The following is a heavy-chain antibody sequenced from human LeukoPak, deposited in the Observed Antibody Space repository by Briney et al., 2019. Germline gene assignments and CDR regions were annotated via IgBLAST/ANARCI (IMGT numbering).Heavy chain of an antibody. D-gene: IGHD3-16*01. J-gene: IGHJ5*02. CDR3: ANFVWGFPWFDA. V-gene: IGHV3-48*03. Sequence: GGSLRLSCAASGFTFSSYEMNWVRQAPGKGLEWVSYISSSGSTIYYADSVKGRFTISRYNAKNSLYLQMNSLRAEDTAVYYCANFVWGFPWFDAWGQGTLVTVSS. CDR1: GFTFSSYE. CDR2: ISSSGSTI.